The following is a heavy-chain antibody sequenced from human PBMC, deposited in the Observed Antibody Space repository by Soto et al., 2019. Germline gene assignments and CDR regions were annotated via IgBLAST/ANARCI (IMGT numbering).Heavy chain of an antibody. CDR3: ARVTGSCSSTSCSYYYYYYYGMDV. Sequence: ASVKVSCKASGYTFTSYGISWVRQAPGQGLEWMGWISVYNGNTNYAQNLQGRVTMTTDTSTSTAYMELRSLRSDDTAVYYCARVTGSCSSTSCSYYYYYYYGMDVWGQGTTVTVSS. D-gene: IGHD2-2*01. CDR1: GYTFTSYG. V-gene: IGHV1-18*01. J-gene: IGHJ6*02. CDR2: ISVYNGNT.